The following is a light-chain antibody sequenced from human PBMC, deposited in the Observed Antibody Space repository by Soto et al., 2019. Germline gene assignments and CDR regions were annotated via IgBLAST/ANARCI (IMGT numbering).Light chain of an antibody. J-gene: IGLJ1*01. Sequence: QSVLTQPRSVSGSPGQSVTISFTGTSSDVGGYEYVSWYQQHPGKAPKLMIYDVSKRPSGVPDRFSGSKSGNTASLTISGLQAEDEADYYCCSYAGSYTFVFGTGTKLTVL. CDR2: DVS. V-gene: IGLV2-11*01. CDR3: CSYAGSYTFV. CDR1: SSDVGGYEY.